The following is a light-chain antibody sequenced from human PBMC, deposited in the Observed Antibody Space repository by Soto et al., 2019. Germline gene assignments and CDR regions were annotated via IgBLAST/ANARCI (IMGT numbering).Light chain of an antibody. CDR2: RNN. J-gene: IGLJ1*01. CDR1: SSNIGSNY. V-gene: IGLV1-47*01. CDR3: AAWDDGLSGVYV. Sequence: QSVLTQPPSASGTPRQRVTISCSGSSSNIGSNYVYWYQQLPGTAPKLLIYRNNQRPSGVPDRFSGSKSGTSASLAISGLRSEDEADYYCAAWDDGLSGVYVFGTGTKLTVL.